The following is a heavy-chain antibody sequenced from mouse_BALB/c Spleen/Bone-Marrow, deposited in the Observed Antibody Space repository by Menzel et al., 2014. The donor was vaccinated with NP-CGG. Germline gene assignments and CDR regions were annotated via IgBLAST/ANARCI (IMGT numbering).Heavy chain of an antibody. Sequence: EVQLVESGPELVKPGASVKMPCKASGYTFTNYVMHWVTQKPGQGLEWIGYINPYNDGTKYNKKFKVKATLTSDKSSSTAYMELSRLSSEESAVYYCARYPDYYGSSYAMDYWGQGTSVTVSS. CDR1: GYTFTNYV. J-gene: IGHJ4*01. D-gene: IGHD1-1*01. CDR3: ARYPDYYGSSYAMDY. V-gene: IGHV1-14*01. CDR2: INPYNDGT.